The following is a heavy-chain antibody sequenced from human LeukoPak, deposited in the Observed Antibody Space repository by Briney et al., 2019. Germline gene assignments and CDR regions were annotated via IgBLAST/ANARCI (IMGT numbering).Heavy chain of an antibody. V-gene: IGHV3-30*18. Sequence: GGSLRLSCAASGFTFSSYGMHWVRQAPGKGLEWVAVISYDGSNKYYADSVKGRFTISRDNSKNTLYLQMNSLRVEDTAVYYCAKTSSGWSKDYWGQGTLVTVSS. J-gene: IGHJ4*02. CDR2: ISYDGSNK. D-gene: IGHD6-19*01. CDR1: GFTFSSYG. CDR3: AKTSSGWSKDY.